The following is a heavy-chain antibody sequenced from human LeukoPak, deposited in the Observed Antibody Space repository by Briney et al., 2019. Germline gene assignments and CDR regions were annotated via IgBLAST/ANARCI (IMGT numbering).Heavy chain of an antibody. J-gene: IGHJ6*02. CDR1: GGSFSGYY. Sequence: SETLSLTCAVYGGSFSGYYWSWIRQPPGKGLEWIGEINHSGSTNYNPSLRSRVTISVDTSKNQFSLKLSSVTAADTAVYYCARRPWYYYGMDVWGQGTTVTVSS. CDR3: ARRPWYYYGMDV. CDR2: INHSGST. V-gene: IGHV4-34*01.